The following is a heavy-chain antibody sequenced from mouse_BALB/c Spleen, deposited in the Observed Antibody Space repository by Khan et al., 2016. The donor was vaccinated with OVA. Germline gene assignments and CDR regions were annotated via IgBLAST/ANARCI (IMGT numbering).Heavy chain of an antibody. V-gene: IGHV3-2*02. Sequence: EVQLQESGPGLVKPSQSLSLTCTVTGYSITSDYAWNWIRQFPGNKLEWMGYISYSGRTSYNPSLKSRISITRDTSTNQFFLQLNSVTTEDKATYYCARSVTITTVVATDFDYWGQGTTLTVSA. D-gene: IGHD1-1*01. CDR1: GYSITSDYA. CDR3: ARSVTITTVVATDFDY. CDR2: ISYSGRT. J-gene: IGHJ2*01.